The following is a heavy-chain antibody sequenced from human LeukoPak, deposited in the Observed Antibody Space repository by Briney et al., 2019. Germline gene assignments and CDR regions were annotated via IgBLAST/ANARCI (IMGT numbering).Heavy chain of an antibody. CDR3: AKEGRDSGGYNGWFEP. J-gene: IGHJ5*02. CDR2: VCHDGGT. Sequence: SETLSLTCAVYGGSFSAYCWSWIRQHPGKGLEWIGYVCHDGGTSYNPSLKSRVTVAIDTSKNQFSLKLNSVTAADTAVFYCAKEGRDSGGYNGWFEPWGQGTLVTVSS. V-gene: IGHV4-34*09. D-gene: IGHD2-15*01. CDR1: GGSFSAYC.